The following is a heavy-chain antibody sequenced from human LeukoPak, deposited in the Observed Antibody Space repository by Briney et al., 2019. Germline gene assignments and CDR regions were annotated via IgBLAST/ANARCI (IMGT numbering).Heavy chain of an antibody. CDR1: GYTFTSYD. V-gene: IGHV1-8*01. CDR3: ARGGRGWTSGWALQSYYYYMDV. D-gene: IGHD3-10*01. Sequence: GASVKVSCKASGYTFTSYDINWVRQATGQELEWMGWMNPNSGNTGYAQKFQGRVTMTRNTSISTAYMELSRLRSDDTAVYYCARGGRGWTSGWALQSYYYYMDVWGKGTTVTVSS. J-gene: IGHJ6*03. CDR2: MNPNSGNT.